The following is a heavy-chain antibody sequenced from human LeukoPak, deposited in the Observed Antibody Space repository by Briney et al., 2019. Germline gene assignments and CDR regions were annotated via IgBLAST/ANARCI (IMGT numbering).Heavy chain of an antibody. V-gene: IGHV3-23*01. CDR1: GFTFRNYA. CDR2: IRVGGGT. Sequence: GGSLRLSYAASGFTFRNYAMTWVRQAPGKGLEWVSSIRVGGGTDYADSVKGGFSSSRDNSKNTLYLQMNSLRAGDTAVYYCGRDPNGDYVGACDFRGQGTMVTVSS. CDR3: GRDPNGDYVGACDF. J-gene: IGHJ3*01. D-gene: IGHD4-17*01.